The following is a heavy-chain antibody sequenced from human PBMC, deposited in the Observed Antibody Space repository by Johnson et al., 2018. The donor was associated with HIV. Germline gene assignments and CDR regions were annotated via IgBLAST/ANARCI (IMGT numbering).Heavy chain of an antibody. CDR1: GFTVSNNY. Sequence: VQLVESGGGVVQPGRSLRLSCAASGFTVSNNYMIWVRQAPGKGLEWVSVIYSGGSTYYADSVKGRCTISRDNSKNTLYLQMNSLRAEDTAVYYCARDDTMMHGFDIWGQGTMVTVSS. V-gene: IGHV3-66*01. CDR2: IYSGGST. CDR3: ARDDTMMHGFDI. D-gene: IGHD3-22*01. J-gene: IGHJ3*02.